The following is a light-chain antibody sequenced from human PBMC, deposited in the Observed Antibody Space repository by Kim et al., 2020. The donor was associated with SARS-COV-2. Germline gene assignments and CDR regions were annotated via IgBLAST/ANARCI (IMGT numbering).Light chain of an antibody. Sequence: APRKTARITCGGNNVGSKRVHWYQQKPDQAPVLVIYYDSDRPSGIPERFSGSNSGNTATLTISRVEAGDEADYYCQVWDNSSDHVVFGGGTQLTVL. CDR3: QVWDNSSDHVV. CDR2: YDS. J-gene: IGLJ2*01. CDR1: NVGSKR. V-gene: IGLV3-21*04.